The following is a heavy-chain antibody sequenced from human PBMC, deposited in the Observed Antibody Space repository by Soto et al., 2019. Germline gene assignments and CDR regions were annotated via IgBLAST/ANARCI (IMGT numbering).Heavy chain of an antibody. Sequence: SETLSLTSPVSGDSIPRNVWWTLVRQPPLKGLEWIGEVFHTGNTNYNPSLKSRVTMSVDKSTNEFSLKVTSVTAADTAIYYCARKAWVRFDYWGQGALVTVSS. V-gene: IGHV4-4*02. CDR1: GDSIPRNVW. CDR3: ARKAWVRFDY. CDR2: VFHTGNT. D-gene: IGHD7-27*01. J-gene: IGHJ4*02.